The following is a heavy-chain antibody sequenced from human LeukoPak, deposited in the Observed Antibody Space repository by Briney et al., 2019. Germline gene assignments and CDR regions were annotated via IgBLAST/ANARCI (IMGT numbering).Heavy chain of an antibody. Sequence: PSETLSLTCAVYGGSFSGYYWSWIRQPPGKGLEWIGEINHSGSTNYNPSLKSRVTISVDTSKNQFSLKLSSVTAADTAVYYCARVQYQLLSERFDPWGQGTLVTVSS. D-gene: IGHD2-2*01. J-gene: IGHJ5*02. V-gene: IGHV4-34*01. CDR1: GGSFSGYY. CDR2: INHSGST. CDR3: ARVQYQLLSERFDP.